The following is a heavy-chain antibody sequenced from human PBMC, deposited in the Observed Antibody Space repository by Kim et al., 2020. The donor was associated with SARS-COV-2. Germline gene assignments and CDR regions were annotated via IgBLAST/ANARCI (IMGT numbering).Heavy chain of an antibody. CDR2: ISSTSSYT. CDR1: GFTFSDYY. D-gene: IGHD5-18*01. V-gene: IGHV3-11*06. CDR3: ARDARTYSYVDY. J-gene: IGHJ4*02. Sequence: GGSLRLSCAASGFTFSDYYMSWIRQAPGKGLEWVSYISSTSSYTNYTDSVKGRFTISRDNANNSLYLQMNSLRAEDTAVYYCARDARTYSYVDYWGQGTLVTVSS.